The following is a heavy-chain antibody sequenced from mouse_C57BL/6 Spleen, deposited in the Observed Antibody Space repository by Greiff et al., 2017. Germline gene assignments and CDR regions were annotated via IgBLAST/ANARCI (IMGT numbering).Heavy chain of an antibody. D-gene: IGHD4-1*02. Sequence: EVQVVESGGGLVKPGGSLKLSCAVSGFSFSSYTMSWVRQTSEKRLEWVATISGGGGNTYYPASVKGRFTISRDYAKNTLYLQMSSLRSEDTTLYYCTRQRQLGTFAYWGQGTLVTVSA. CDR2: ISGGGGNT. J-gene: IGHJ3*01. CDR1: GFSFSSYT. V-gene: IGHV5-9*01. CDR3: TRQRQLGTFAY.